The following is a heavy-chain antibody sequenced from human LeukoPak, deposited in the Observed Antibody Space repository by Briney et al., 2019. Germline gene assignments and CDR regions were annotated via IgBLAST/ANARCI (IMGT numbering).Heavy chain of an antibody. J-gene: IGHJ5*02. Sequence: PSETLSLTCTVSGGSISSSSYYWGWIRQPPGKGLEWIGSIYYSGSTYYNPSLKSRVTISVDTSKNQFSLKLSSVTAADTAVYYCARVITGTFFREKDWFDPWGQGTLVTVSS. CDR2: IYYSGST. CDR1: GGSISSSSYY. CDR3: ARVITGTFFREKDWFDP. V-gene: IGHV4-39*07. D-gene: IGHD1-7*01.